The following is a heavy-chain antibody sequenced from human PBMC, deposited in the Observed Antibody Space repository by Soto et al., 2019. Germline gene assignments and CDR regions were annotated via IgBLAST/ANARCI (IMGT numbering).Heavy chain of an antibody. CDR3: ARERGVGIFDSPYYFDY. J-gene: IGHJ4*02. Sequence: SETLSLTCTVSGGSISSYYWSWIRQPPGKGLEWIGYIYYSGSTNYNPSLKSRVTISVDTSKNQFSLKLSSVTAADTAVYYCARERGVGIFDSPYYFDYWGQGTLVTVSS. CDR1: GGSISSYY. V-gene: IGHV4-59*01. CDR2: IYYSGST. D-gene: IGHD3-3*01.